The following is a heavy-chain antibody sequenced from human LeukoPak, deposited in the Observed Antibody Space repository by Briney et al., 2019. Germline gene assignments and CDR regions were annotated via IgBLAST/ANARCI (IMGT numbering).Heavy chain of an antibody. CDR3: ASKPKYCSSTSCSGFDP. CDR2: IYPGDSDT. D-gene: IGHD2-2*01. J-gene: IGHJ5*02. V-gene: IGHV5-51*01. Sequence: GESLKISCKGSGYSFTSYWIGWVRQMPGKGLEWMGIIYPGDSDTRYSPSFQGQVTISADKSISTAYLQWSSLKASDTAMHYCASKPKYCSSTSCSGFDPWGQGTLVTVSS. CDR1: GYSFTSYW.